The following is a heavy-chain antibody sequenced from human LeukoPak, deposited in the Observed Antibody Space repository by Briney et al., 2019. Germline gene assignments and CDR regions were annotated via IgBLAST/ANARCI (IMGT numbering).Heavy chain of an antibody. V-gene: IGHV4-34*01. CDR2: INDYTGDS. Sequence: EPSETLSLTCTVLGGSFTDYFWTWIRHSPGKGLEWIGEINDYTGDSKYNPSLNSRVSISLEKSKNPLSLELRSVTAADTAVYYCARGRIAKIVVVPSFSYGMDVWGQGTTVTVSS. D-gene: IGHD3-22*01. CDR3: ARGRIAKIVVVPSFSYGMDV. CDR1: GGSFTDYF. J-gene: IGHJ6*02.